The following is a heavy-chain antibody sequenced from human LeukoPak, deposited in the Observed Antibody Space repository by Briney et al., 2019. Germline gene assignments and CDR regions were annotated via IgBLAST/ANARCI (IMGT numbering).Heavy chain of an antibody. CDR2: IYYSGST. J-gene: IGHJ4*02. V-gene: IGHV4-30-4*08. Sequence: SQTLSLTCTFSGGSISSGDYYWSWIRQPPGKGLEWIGYIYYSGSTYYNPSLKRRVTRSVDTSKNQFSLKLSSVTAADTAVYYCASQGGTYYYDSSGYYHDYWGQGTLVTVSA. D-gene: IGHD3-22*01. CDR3: ASQGGTYYYDSSGYYHDY. CDR1: GGSISSGDYY.